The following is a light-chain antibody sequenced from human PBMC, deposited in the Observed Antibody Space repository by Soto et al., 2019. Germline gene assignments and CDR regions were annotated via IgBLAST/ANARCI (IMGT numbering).Light chain of an antibody. CDR1: QDISNY. CDR3: LQSYSFPFT. V-gene: IGKV1-39*01. Sequence: DIQMTQSLFSLSASVGDRVTLTCRASQDISNYLNWLQQKPGKAPKLLIYAASTLQSGVPSRFSSSESETEFTLTISSLQPEDSATYFCLQSYSFPFTFGPGTRV. J-gene: IGKJ3*01. CDR2: AAS.